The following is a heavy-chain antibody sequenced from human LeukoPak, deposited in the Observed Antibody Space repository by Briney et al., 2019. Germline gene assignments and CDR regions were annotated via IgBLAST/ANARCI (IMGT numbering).Heavy chain of an antibody. CDR3: AREYSSSSVAGLYYYYYMDV. D-gene: IGHD6-6*01. J-gene: IGHJ6*03. CDR2: IYYSGST. Sequence: SETLSLTCTVSGGSISSHYWSWIRQPPGKGLEWIGYIYYSGSTNYNPSLKSRVTISVDTSKNQFSLKLSSVTAADTAVYYCAREYSSSSVAGLYYYYYMDVWGKGTTVTVSS. V-gene: IGHV4-59*11. CDR1: GGSISSHY.